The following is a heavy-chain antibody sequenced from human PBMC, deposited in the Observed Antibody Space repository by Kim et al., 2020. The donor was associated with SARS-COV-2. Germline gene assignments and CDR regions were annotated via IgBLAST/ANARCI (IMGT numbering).Heavy chain of an antibody. Sequence: GGSLRLSCAASGFTFSSYAMSWVRQAPGKGLEWVSVIYSGGSSTYYADSVKGRFTISRDNSKNTLYLQMNSLRAEDTAVYYCAKVKRGYSGYLIDYWGQGTLVTVSS. CDR2: IYSGGSST. V-gene: IGHV3-23*03. D-gene: IGHD5-12*01. CDR3: AKVKRGYSGYLIDY. J-gene: IGHJ4*02. CDR1: GFTFSSYA.